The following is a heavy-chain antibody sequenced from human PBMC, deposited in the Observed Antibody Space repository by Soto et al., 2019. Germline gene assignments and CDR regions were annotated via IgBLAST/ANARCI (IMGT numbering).Heavy chain of an antibody. J-gene: IGHJ5*02. V-gene: IGHV3-48*01. CDR1: GFTFSSYS. CDR2: ITGSSSSI. CDR3: ARSPLYYYGPFDP. Sequence: EVQLVESGGGLVQPGGSLRLSCAASGFTFSSYSVTWVRQAPGKGLEWVSYITGSSSSIYYADSVRGRFTSSRDNAKNSVYLQMNSLRAEDTAVYYCARSPLYYYGPFDPWGQGTLVIVSS. D-gene: IGHD3-10*01.